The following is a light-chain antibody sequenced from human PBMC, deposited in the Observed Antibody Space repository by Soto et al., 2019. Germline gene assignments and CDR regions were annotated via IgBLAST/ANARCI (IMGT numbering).Light chain of an antibody. J-gene: IGKJ4*01. CDR1: QSVGNY. CDR3: KQRSDWLLWE. V-gene: IGKV3-11*01. Sequence: EIVLTQSPATLSLSPGARATLSCRASQSVGNYLAWYKQKAGQAPRLLIYDASHRATGVPARFSGSGSGTDFTLNISRLEPGNLAVYCCKQRSDWLLWEIGGGTKVDIK. CDR2: DAS.